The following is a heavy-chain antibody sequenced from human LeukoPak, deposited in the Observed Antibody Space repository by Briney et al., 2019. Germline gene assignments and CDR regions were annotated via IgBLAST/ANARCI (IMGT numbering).Heavy chain of an antibody. D-gene: IGHD1-20*01. V-gene: IGHV4-4*09. CDR1: GGSISSYY. CDR2: IYTSGST. Sequence: SETLSLTCTVSGGSISSYYWSWIRQPPGKGLEWIGYIYTSGSTNYNPSLKSRVTISVDTSKNQFSLKLSSVTAADTAVYYCARLMYNWNAWFDPWGQGTLVTVSS. J-gene: IGHJ5*02. CDR3: ARLMYNWNAWFDP.